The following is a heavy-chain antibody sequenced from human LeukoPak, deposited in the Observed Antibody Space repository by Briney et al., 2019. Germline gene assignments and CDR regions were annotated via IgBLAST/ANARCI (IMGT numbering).Heavy chain of an antibody. CDR1: GFTFDDYA. J-gene: IGHJ4*02. CDR3: AKDSHDGSAAGLDY. CDR2: ISWNSGSI. Sequence: GGSLRLSCAASGFTFDDYAMHWVRQAPGKGLEWVSGISWNSGSIGYADSVKGRFTISRDNAKNSLYLQMNSLRAEDTALYYCAKDSHDGSAAGLDYWGQGTLVTVSS. D-gene: IGHD3-22*01. V-gene: IGHV3-9*01.